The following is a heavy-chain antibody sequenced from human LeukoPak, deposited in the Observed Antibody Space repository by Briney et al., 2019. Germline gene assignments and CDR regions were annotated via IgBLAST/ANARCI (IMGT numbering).Heavy chain of an antibody. J-gene: IGHJ4*02. D-gene: IGHD6-6*01. Sequence: PGGSLRLSCAASGFTFSSYGMHWVRQAPGKGLEWVAVISYDGSNKYYADSVKGRFTISRGNSKNTLYLQMNSLRAEDTAVYYCAKDRAARVPYYFDYWGQGTLVTVSS. CDR1: GFTFSSYG. V-gene: IGHV3-30*18. CDR2: ISYDGSNK. CDR3: AKDRAARVPYYFDY.